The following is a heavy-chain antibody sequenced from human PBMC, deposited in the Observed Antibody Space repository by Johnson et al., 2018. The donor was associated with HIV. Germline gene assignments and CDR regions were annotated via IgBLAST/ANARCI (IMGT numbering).Heavy chain of an antibody. D-gene: IGHD6-13*01. V-gene: IGHV3-30*04. J-gene: IGHJ3*02. Sequence: QVHLLESGGGLPQPGTSLLLSSSASRSTFSSYAIHWVRHAPGTGLEWVAIISYDGPNKYYADSVMGRLTISTDRSKNTLYLQMNSLRAEDTAVYYCARTCRGSSWYRVSGTDGFDIWGQGTMVTVSS. CDR2: ISYDGPNK. CDR1: RSTFSSYA. CDR3: ARTCRGSSWYRVSGTDGFDI.